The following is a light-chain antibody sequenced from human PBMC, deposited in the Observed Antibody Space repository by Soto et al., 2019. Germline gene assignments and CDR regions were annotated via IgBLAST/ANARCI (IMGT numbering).Light chain of an antibody. J-gene: IGKJ3*01. CDR1: QSVSSY. CDR2: DAS. CDR3: QQLHGWHQIFT. V-gene: IGKV3-11*01. Sequence: EIVLTQSPATLSLSPGERATLSCRASQSVSSYLAWYQQKPGQAPRLLIYDASNRATGIPARFSGSGSGTDCTLTISSREPEDFAVYYCQQLHGWHQIFTFGRGTKLDIK.